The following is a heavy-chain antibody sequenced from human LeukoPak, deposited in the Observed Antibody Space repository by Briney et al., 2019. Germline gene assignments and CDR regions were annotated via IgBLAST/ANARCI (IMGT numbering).Heavy chain of an antibody. CDR3: ARGESASYRDYYGMDV. CDR1: GFTFSSYA. V-gene: IGHV3-30*04. D-gene: IGHD1-26*01. J-gene: IGHJ6*02. CDR2: ISYDGSNK. Sequence: PGGSLRLSCAASGFTFSSYAMHWVRQAPGKGLEWVAVISYDGSNKYYADSVKGRFTISRDNSKNTLYLQMNSLRAEDTVVYYCARGESASYRDYYGMDVWGQRTTVTVSS.